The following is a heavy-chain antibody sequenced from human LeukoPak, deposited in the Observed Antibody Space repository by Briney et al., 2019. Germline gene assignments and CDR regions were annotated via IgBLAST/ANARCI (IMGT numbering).Heavy chain of an antibody. J-gene: IGHJ4*02. CDR1: GFTFSNYW. CDR2: IKEDGSEI. Sequence: PGGSLRLSCAASGFTFSNYWMTWVRQAPGKGLEWVAHIKEDGSEIFYVDSVKGRFTISRDNARNSLYLQMNSLRAEDTAVYYCTRTPDGVDYWGQGTLVTVSS. CDR3: TRTPDGVDY. D-gene: IGHD3-10*01. V-gene: IGHV3-7*01.